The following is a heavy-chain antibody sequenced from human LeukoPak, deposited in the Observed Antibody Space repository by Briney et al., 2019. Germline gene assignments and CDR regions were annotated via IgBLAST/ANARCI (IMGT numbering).Heavy chain of an antibody. J-gene: IGHJ4*02. CDR2: INIDDTSI. V-gene: IGHV3-74*01. Sequence: SGGSLILSCAASGFTFNKYWMHWVRQAPGKGLVWVSRINIDDTSISYADSVKGRFTISRDNAKKTLYLQMNSLRAEDTAVYYCAGIGVTATHIDYWGQGTLVTVSS. CDR3: AGIGVTATHIDY. CDR1: GFTFNKYW. D-gene: IGHD6-19*01.